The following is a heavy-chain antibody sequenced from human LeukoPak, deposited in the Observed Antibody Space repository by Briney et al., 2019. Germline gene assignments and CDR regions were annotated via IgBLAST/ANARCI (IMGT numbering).Heavy chain of an antibody. CDR1: GFTFSTYW. CDR3: AKRSPQTVFDY. J-gene: IGHJ4*02. V-gene: IGHV3-7*03. D-gene: IGHD1-1*01. Sequence: PGGSLRLSCSASGFTFSTYWMSWVRQAPGKGLEWVANMRRDGNEIYYLDSVRGRFTISRDNSKNTLYLQMNSLRAEDTAVYYCAKRSPQTVFDYWGQGTLVTVSS. CDR2: MRRDGNEI.